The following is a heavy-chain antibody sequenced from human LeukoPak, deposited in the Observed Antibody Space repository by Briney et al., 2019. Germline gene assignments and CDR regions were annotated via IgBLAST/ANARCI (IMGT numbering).Heavy chain of an antibody. V-gene: IGHV3-30*04. D-gene: IGHD2-2*01. CDR1: GSTFSSYA. J-gene: IGHJ4*02. CDR2: ISYDGSNK. CDR3: ASQPGAYVPAAMRLDY. Sequence: GRSLRLSCAASGSTFSSYAMHWVRQAPGKGLEWVAVISYDGSNKYYADSVKGRFTISRDNSKNTLYLQMNSLRAEDTAVYYCASQPGAYVPAAMRLDYWGQGTLVTVSS.